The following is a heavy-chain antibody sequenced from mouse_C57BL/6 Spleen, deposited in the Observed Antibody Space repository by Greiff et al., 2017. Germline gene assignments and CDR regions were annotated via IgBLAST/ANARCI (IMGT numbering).Heavy chain of an antibody. V-gene: IGHV3-6*01. CDR3: ARAGSSYGYFDV. CDR1: GYSITSGYY. Sequence: EVKLVESGPGLVKPSQSLSLTCSVTGYSITSGYYWNWIRQFPGNKLEWMGYISYDGSSNYNPSLKNRISITRDTSKNQFFLKLNSVTTEDTATYYCARAGSSYGYFDVWGTGTTVTVSS. CDR2: ISYDGSS. J-gene: IGHJ1*03. D-gene: IGHD1-1*01.